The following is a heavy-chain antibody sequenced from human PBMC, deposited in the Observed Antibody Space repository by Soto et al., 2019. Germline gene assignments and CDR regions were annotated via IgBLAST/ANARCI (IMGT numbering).Heavy chain of an antibody. V-gene: IGHV3-43*01. D-gene: IGHD2-15*01. Sequence: PGGSLRLSCTASGFTFGDYTMHWVRQAPGKDLEWVSLITWDGINIEYADSVRGRFTISRDNSKNSLYLQMNGLRHEDTAFYYCAKDGIAWHWGQGTLVTVSS. CDR3: AKDGIAWH. J-gene: IGHJ4*02. CDR1: GFTFGDYT. CDR2: ITWDGINI.